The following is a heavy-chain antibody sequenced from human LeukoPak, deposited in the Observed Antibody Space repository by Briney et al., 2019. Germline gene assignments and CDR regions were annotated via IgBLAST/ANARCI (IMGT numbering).Heavy chain of an antibody. Sequence: PGASLRLSCAASGFTFSDYYMSWIRQAPGKGLEWVSYISSSSSYTNYADSVKGRFTISRDNAKNSLYLQMNSLRAEDTAVYYCAQTQLAQRYDYWGQGTLVTVSS. CDR3: AQTQLAQRYDY. D-gene: IGHD6-25*01. V-gene: IGHV3-11*03. J-gene: IGHJ4*02. CDR1: GFTFSDYY. CDR2: ISSSSSYT.